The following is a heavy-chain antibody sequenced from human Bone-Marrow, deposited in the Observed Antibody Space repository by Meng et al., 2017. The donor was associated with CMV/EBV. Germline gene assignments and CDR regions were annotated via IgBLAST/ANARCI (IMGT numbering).Heavy chain of an antibody. CDR1: GFTFSSYS. CDR3: AKDGFLQQQLAPFHWGFDY. J-gene: IGHJ4*02. V-gene: IGHV3-21*04. D-gene: IGHD6-13*01. Sequence: GESLKISCAASGFTFSSYSMNWVRQAPGKGLEWVSSISSSSSYICYADSVKGRFTISRDNAQNSLYLQMNSLRAEDTAVYYCAKDGFLQQQLAPFHWGFDYWGQGTLVTVSS. CDR2: ISSSSSYI.